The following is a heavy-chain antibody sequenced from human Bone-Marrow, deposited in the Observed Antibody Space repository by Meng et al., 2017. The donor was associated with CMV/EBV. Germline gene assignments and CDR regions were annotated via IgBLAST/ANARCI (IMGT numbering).Heavy chain of an antibody. D-gene: IGHD3-3*01. CDR3: ARDDSKAYYDFWSGPPPYGMDV. Sequence: GESLKISCEVSGFTFGDYYMSWIRRAPGKGLEWIAYISSSSETIYYADSIKGRFTVSRDNDKSLLYLQMNSLRPEDTAVYFCARDDSKAYYDFWSGPPPYGMDVWGQGTTVTVSS. J-gene: IGHJ6*02. CDR2: ISSSSETI. CDR1: GFTFGDYY. V-gene: IGHV3-11*01.